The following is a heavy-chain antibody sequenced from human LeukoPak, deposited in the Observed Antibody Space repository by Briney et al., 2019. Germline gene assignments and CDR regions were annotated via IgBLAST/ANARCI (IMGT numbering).Heavy chain of an antibody. V-gene: IGHV4-59*08. D-gene: IGHD3-10*01. J-gene: IGHJ3*02. CDR1: GGSISSYY. CDR2: IYYSGST. Sequence: SETLSLTCTVSGGSISSYYWSWIRQPPGKGLEWIGYIYYSGSTYYNPSLKSRVTISVDTSKNQFSLKLSSVTAADTAVYYCARLRYYYGSGDDIWGQGTMVTVSS. CDR3: ARLRYYYGSGDDI.